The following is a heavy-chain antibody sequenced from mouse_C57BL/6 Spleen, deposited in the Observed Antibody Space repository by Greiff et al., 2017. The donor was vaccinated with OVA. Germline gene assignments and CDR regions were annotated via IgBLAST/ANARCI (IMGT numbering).Heavy chain of an antibody. CDR3: ARDGGSREAMDY. J-gene: IGHJ4*01. CDR1: GFTFSSYA. V-gene: IGHV5-4*01. Sequence: EVMLVESGGGLVKPGGSLKLSCAASGFTFSSYAMSWVRQTPEKRLEWVATISDGGSYTYYPDNVKGRFTISRDNAKNNLYLQMSHLKSEDTAMYYCARDGGSREAMDYWGQGTSVTVSS. CDR2: ISDGGSYT. D-gene: IGHD1-1*01.